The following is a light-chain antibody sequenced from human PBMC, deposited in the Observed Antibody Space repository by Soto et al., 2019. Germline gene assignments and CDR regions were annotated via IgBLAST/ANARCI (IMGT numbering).Light chain of an antibody. Sequence: EIVLTQSPGTLSLSPGERATLSCRASQSVSSYLAWYQQKPGQAPRLLIYGASTRATGIPDRFSGSVTGTDLILTISRLEPEDFAVYYCQHPVTFGGGTKVEIK. V-gene: IGKV3-20*01. CDR1: QSVSSY. J-gene: IGKJ4*01. CDR3: QHPVT. CDR2: GAS.